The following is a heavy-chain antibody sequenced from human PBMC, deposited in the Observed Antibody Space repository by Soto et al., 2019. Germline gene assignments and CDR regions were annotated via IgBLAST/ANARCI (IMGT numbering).Heavy chain of an antibody. CDR3: ARSHGIAARPLRANYYYGMDV. CDR1: GGSFSGYY. CDR2: INHSGST. D-gene: IGHD6-6*01. Sequence: SETLSLTCAVYGGSFSGYYWSWIRQPPGKGLEWIGEINHSGSTNYNPSLKSRVTISVDTSKNQFSLKLSSVTAADTAVYYCARSHGIAARPLRANYYYGMDVWGQGTTVTAP. J-gene: IGHJ6*02. V-gene: IGHV4-34*01.